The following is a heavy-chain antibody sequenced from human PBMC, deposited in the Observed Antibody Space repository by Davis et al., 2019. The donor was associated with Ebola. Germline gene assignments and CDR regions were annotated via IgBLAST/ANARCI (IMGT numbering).Heavy chain of an antibody. CDR2: INNSGST. Sequence: PSDTLSLPCPVYGVSFIRYYWSWIRQPPGKVLAWIGEINNSGSTNYNPSLKSRVPISVDTSKNQFSLKLSSVTAADTAVYCCARVPRMATISLGNAFDIWGQGTMVTVSS. V-gene: IGHV4-34*01. J-gene: IGHJ3*02. CDR1: GVSFIRYY. CDR3: ARVPRMATISLGNAFDI. D-gene: IGHD5-24*01.